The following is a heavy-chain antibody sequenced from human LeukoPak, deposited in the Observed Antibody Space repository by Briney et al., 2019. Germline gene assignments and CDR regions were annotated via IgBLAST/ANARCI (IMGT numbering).Heavy chain of an antibody. V-gene: IGHV4-59*08. CDR1: GGSISSHY. D-gene: IGHD3-10*01. J-gene: IGHJ4*02. Sequence: KASETLSLTCTVSGGSISSHYWSWIRQPPGKGLEWIGCTYYSGNTNYNPSLESRVTISVDTSKIQFSLKLTSVTAADTAVYYCARHQLRGFLDDNWGQGTLVTVSS. CDR2: TYYSGNT. CDR3: ARHQLRGFLDDN.